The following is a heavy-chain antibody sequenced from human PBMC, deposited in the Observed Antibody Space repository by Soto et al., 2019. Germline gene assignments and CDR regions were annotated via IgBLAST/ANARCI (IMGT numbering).Heavy chain of an antibody. V-gene: IGHV1-3*01. D-gene: IGHD6-13*01. CDR1: GYTFTSYA. Sequence: GASVEVSCKASGYTFTSYAMHWVRQAPGQRLEWMGWINAGNGNTKYSQKFQGRVTITRDTSASTAYMELSSLRSEDTAVYYCARERVAAAGRRFDPWGQGTLVTVSS. J-gene: IGHJ5*02. CDR3: ARERVAAAGRRFDP. CDR2: INAGNGNT.